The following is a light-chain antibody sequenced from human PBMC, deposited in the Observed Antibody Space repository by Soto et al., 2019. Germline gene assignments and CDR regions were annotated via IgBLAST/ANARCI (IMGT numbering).Light chain of an antibody. J-gene: IGKJ1*01. CDR3: QQSYSSPRK. CDR2: VAS. V-gene: IGKV1-39*01. Sequence: LHMPQSXSSLCSSPWDXXXXXXXVSQKISSYLNWYQHKXGKAAKVLIYVASXLKSGVPARSTGSGSGTDLPPTISSLQTEDFPTYYCQQSYSSPRKFGQGTKVDIK. CDR1: QKISSY.